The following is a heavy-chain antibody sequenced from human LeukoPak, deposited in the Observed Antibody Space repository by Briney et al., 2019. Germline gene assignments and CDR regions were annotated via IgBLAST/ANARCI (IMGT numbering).Heavy chain of an antibody. CDR3: ARISNYYDSTGYEY. J-gene: IGHJ4*02. V-gene: IGHV1-18*04. CDR1: GYTFTSYG. CDR2: ISTYNGNT. Sequence: ASVKVSCKVSGYTFTSYGISWVRQSPGQGLEWMGWISTYNGNTNYAQKVQGRVTMTTDTSTSTAYMELRSLRSDDTAVYYCARISNYYDSTGYEYWGQGTLVTVSS. D-gene: IGHD3-22*01.